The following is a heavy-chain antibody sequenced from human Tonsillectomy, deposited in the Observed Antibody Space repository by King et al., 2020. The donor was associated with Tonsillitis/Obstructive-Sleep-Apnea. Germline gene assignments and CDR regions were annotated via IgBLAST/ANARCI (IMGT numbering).Heavy chain of an antibody. CDR1: GFTFSSYG. CDR3: ARGYSSSGYYYYYMDV. D-gene: IGHD6-6*01. CDR2: IWYDGSNK. J-gene: IGHJ6*03. V-gene: IGHV3-33*01. Sequence: VQLVESGGGVVQPGRSLRLSCAASGFTFSSYGMHWVRQAPGKGLEWVAVIWYDGSNKHYADSVKGRFTISRDNSKNTLYLQMNSLRAEDTAVYYCARGYSSSGYYYYYMDVWGKGTTVTVSS.